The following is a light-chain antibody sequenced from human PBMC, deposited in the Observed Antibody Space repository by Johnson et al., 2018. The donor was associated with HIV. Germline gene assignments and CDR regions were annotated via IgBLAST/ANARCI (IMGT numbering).Light chain of an antibody. CDR3: TTWDTGLSAGV. V-gene: IGLV1-51*02. CDR2: ENN. CDR1: SSNIGNNY. J-gene: IGLJ1*01. Sequence: QSVLTQPPSVSAAPGQKVTISCSGSSSNIGNNYVSWYQQLPGTAPKLLIYENNKRPSRIPARFSGSKSGTSATLGITGLQTGDEADYYCTTWDTGLSAGVFVTGTKVTVL.